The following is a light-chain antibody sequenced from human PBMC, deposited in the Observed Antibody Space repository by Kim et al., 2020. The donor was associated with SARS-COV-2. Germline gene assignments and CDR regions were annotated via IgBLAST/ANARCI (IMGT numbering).Light chain of an antibody. CDR2: AIE. CDR1: TSDGGSNT. CDR3: ATWDDRVNGRV. V-gene: IGLV1-44*01. Sequence: GQRVTISCSGSTSDGGSNTVNWHRQRPGTAPKLLIYAIEQRPAGVADRVSGSKSGTGASLAISGLQSEDEAQYYCATWDDRVNGRVFGGGTQLTVL. J-gene: IGLJ3*02.